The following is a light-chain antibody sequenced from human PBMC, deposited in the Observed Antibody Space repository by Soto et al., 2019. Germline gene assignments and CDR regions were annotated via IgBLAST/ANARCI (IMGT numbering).Light chain of an antibody. CDR2: GSF. V-gene: IGKV3-20*01. Sequence: EIVMTQSPVTLSASPGESATLSCRASQSVDNNVAWYQQKPGQAPRLLIVGSFARATGIPDRFSGSGSGTDFTLTIRRLEPDDFAVYYCQQYGSSPRTFGQGTKVDIK. CDR1: QSVDNN. J-gene: IGKJ1*01. CDR3: QQYGSSPRT.